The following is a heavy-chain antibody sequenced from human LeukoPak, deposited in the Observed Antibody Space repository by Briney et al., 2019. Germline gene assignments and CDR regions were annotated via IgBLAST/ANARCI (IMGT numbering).Heavy chain of an antibody. Sequence: SQTLSLTCAISGDSVSSSSTAWNWIRQSPSRGLEWLGRTYYRSKWYSDYAVSVKSRITINPDTSKNQFSLQLNPVTPEDTAVYYCARDSDFVGIDYYYYYMDVWGKGTTVTVSS. V-gene: IGHV6-1*01. D-gene: IGHD2/OR15-2a*01. CDR1: GDSVSSSSTA. CDR2: TYYRSKWYS. CDR3: ARDSDFVGIDYYYYYMDV. J-gene: IGHJ6*03.